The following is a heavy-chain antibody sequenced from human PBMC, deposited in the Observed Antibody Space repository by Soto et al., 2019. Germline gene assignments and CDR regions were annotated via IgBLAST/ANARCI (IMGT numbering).Heavy chain of an antibody. CDR2: INPSGGST. V-gene: IGHV1-46*01. J-gene: IGHJ4*02. D-gene: IGHD1-26*01. CDR3: ARERGA. Sequence: QVQLVQSGAEVKEPGASVKVSCKASGYTFTDYRMHWVRQAPGQGLEWMGMINPSGGSTTYAQKCQGRVTMTRDTSTTTVYMERSSLRSEDTAVYYWARERGAWGQGTLVTVSS. CDR1: GYTFTDYR.